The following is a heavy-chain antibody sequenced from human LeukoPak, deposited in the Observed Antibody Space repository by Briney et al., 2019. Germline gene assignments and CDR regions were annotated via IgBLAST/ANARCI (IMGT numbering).Heavy chain of an antibody. Sequence: SETLSLTCTVSSYSISSGYYWGWIRQPPGKGLEWIGSIYYSGSTYYNPSLKSRVTISVDTSKNQFSLKLSSVTAADTAVYYCARAVRLVIAAAGTWWFDPWGQGTLVTVSS. V-gene: IGHV4-38-2*02. CDR1: SYSISSGYY. CDR2: IYYSGST. J-gene: IGHJ5*02. CDR3: ARAVRLVIAAAGTWWFDP. D-gene: IGHD6-13*01.